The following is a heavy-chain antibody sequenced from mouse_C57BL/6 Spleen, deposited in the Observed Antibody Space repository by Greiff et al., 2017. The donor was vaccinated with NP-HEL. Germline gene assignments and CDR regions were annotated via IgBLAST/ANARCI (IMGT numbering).Heavy chain of an antibody. CDR3: APKGTSLLDD. J-gene: IGHJ2*01. D-gene: IGHD3-3*01. CDR1: GYTFTDYY. CDR2: INPNNGGT. Sequence: EVQLQQSGPELVKPGASVKISCKASGYTFTDYYMNWVKQSHGQSLEWIGDINPNNGGTSYNQKFKGKATLTVDKSSSTAYMELRSLTSADSAVYYCAPKGTSLLDDWGQGTTLTVSS. V-gene: IGHV1-26*01.